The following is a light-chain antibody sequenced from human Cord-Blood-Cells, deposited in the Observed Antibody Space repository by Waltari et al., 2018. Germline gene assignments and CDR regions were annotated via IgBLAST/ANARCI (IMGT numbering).Light chain of an antibody. CDR3: LQDYNYPLT. CDR1: QGIRHD. V-gene: IGKV1-6*01. J-gene: IGKJ4*01. CDR2: AAS. Sequence: AIQMTQSPYSLSASVGDRLSITCRASQGIRHDLGWYQQKPGKAPKLLIYAASSLHSGVTSRFSGSRSGTDFTLTISSLQPEDFATDYCLQDYNYPLTFGGGTKVEIK.